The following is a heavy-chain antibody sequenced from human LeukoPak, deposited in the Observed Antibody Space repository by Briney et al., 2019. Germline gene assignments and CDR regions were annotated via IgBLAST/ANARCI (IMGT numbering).Heavy chain of an antibody. CDR2: ISSSGSTI. CDR1: GFTFSSYE. V-gene: IGHV3-48*03. CDR3: AREGRDGYGVDY. D-gene: IGHD5-24*01. Sequence: GGSLRLSCAASGFTFSSYEMNWVRQAPGKGVEWVSYISSSGSTIYYADSVKGRFTISRDKAKNSLYLQMNSLRAEDTAVYYCAREGRDGYGVDYWGQGTLVTVSS. J-gene: IGHJ4*02.